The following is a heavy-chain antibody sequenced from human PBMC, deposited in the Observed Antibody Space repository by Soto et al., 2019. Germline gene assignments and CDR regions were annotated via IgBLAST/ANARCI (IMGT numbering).Heavy chain of an antibody. D-gene: IGHD6-13*01. J-gene: IGHJ4*02. CDR1: GGSISSYY. Sequence: SETLSLTCTVSGGSISSYYWSWIRQPPGKGLEWIGYIYYSGSTNYNPSLKSRVTISVDTSKNQFSLKLSSVTAADTAVYYCARQGTAADPFDYWGQGTLVTVSS. CDR2: IYYSGST. CDR3: ARQGTAADPFDY. V-gene: IGHV4-59*08.